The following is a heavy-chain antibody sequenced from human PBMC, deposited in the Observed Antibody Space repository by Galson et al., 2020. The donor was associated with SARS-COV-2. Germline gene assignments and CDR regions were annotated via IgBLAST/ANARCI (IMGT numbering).Heavy chain of an antibody. CDR3: ARGLLVDESIRPDAFDV. V-gene: IGHV3-11*01. J-gene: IGHJ3*01. CDR2: ISNTAGVI. Sequence: GESLKISCAASGFSFSDFYMSWIRQSPGKGLEWVSIISNTAGVIQYADSAEGRFTISRDNAKNSLYLQMNTLRAEDTAVYYCARGLLVDESIRPDAFDVWCQGTMVSVSS. CDR1: GFSFSDFY. D-gene: IGHD6-13*01.